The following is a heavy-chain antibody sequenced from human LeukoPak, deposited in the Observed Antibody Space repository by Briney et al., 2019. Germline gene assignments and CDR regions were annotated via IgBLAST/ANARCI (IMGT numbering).Heavy chain of an antibody. D-gene: IGHD1-26*01. J-gene: IGHJ2*01. Sequence: PGGSLRLSCAASGFAFRTYAMSWVRQAPGKGLEWVSGISSSGSGDKTYHADSVKGRFTISRDSSKNTLFLHMNTLRAEDTAIYYCAKDRTVGASYWYFDLWGRGTLVTLSS. CDR2: ISSSGSGDKT. V-gene: IGHV3-23*01. CDR1: GFAFRTYA. CDR3: AKDRTVGASYWYFDL.